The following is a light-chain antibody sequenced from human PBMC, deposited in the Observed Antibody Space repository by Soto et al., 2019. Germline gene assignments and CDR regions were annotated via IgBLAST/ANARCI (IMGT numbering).Light chain of an antibody. Sequence: DIQMTQSPSSLSASEGDRVTITCRASQSIGSYLNWYQHKPGIAPKLLISEASSLQSGVPSRFSGSGSGTDFTLTISSLQPEDFATYYCQQSDSTPWTFGQGTKVEIK. CDR3: QQSDSTPWT. V-gene: IGKV1-39*01. J-gene: IGKJ1*01. CDR1: QSIGSY. CDR2: EAS.